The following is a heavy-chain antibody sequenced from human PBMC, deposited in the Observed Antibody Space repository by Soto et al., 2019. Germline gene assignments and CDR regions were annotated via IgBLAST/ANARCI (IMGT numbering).Heavy chain of an antibody. CDR3: AKQRGGYDRDFDY. CDR1: GFTVSSNY. J-gene: IGHJ4*02. D-gene: IGHD5-12*01. V-gene: IGHV3-66*01. CDR2: IYSGGST. Sequence: EVHLVESGGGLVQPGGSLRLSCAASGFTVSSNYLSWVRQVPGKGLEWVSVIYSGGSTYYADSVKGRFTISRDNSKSTLYLQMNTLSVEDTAVSYCAKQRGGYDRDFDYRGQGTLVTDSS.